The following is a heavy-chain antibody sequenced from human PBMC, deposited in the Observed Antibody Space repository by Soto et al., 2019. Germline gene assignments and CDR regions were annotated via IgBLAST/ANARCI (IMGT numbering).Heavy chain of an antibody. J-gene: IGHJ6*02. CDR1: GFTFSSYA. V-gene: IGHV3-23*01. CDR2: ISGSGGST. CDR3: AKGGPRFDDFWSGYYMPDYYYYGMDV. D-gene: IGHD3-3*01. Sequence: EVQLLESGGGLVQPGGSLRLSCAASGFTFSSYAMSWVRQAPGKGLEWVSAISGSGGSTYYADSVKGRFTISRDNSKNTLYLQMNSLRAEDTAVYYCAKGGPRFDDFWSGYYMPDYYYYGMDVWGQGTTVTVSS.